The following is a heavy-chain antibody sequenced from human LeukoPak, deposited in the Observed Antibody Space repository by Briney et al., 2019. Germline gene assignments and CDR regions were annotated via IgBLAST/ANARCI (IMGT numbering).Heavy chain of an antibody. CDR3: ARVGGTNYYYYGMDV. J-gene: IGHJ6*02. Sequence: SETLSLTCSVSGGSISSYYWSWIRQPPGKGLEWIGYIYYSGSTNYNPSLKSRVTISVDTSKNQFSLKLSSVTAADTAAYYCARVGGTNYYYYGMDVWGQGTTVTVSS. V-gene: IGHV4-59*01. CDR1: GGSISSYY. CDR2: IYYSGST. D-gene: IGHD1-1*01.